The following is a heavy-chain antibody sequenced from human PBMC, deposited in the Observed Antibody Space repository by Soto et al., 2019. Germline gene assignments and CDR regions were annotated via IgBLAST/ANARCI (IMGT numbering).Heavy chain of an antibody. CDR3: STAGDNGAWMSH. Sequence: ASVKVSCKASGYNFYNNGINWVREATGQGLEWMGWMNPNYGTTGFAQKFQGRLTLTRDTSITTAYMELTSLISEDTAVYYCSTAGDNGAWMSHWDQGPRVTVSS. D-gene: IGHD7-27*01. CDR2: MNPNYGTT. J-gene: IGHJ4*02. CDR1: GYNFYNNG. V-gene: IGHV1-8*01.